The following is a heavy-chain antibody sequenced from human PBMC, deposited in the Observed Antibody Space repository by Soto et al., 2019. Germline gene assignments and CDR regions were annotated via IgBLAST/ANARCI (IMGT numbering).Heavy chain of an antibody. Sequence: ASVKVSCKASGYTFTSYGFSWVRQAPGQVLEWMGWISAYNGDTNYPQKFQARVTMTTDTSTSTAYLDLRSLRSDDTAVYYCARSSGTYPPSRYYYGLDVWGQGTTVNVSS. CDR3: ARSSGTYPPSRYYYGLDV. D-gene: IGHD1-26*01. CDR2: ISAYNGDT. CDR1: GYTFTSYG. V-gene: IGHV1-18*01. J-gene: IGHJ6*02.